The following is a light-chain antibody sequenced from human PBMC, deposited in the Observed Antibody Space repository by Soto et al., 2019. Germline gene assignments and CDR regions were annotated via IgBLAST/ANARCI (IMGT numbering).Light chain of an antibody. J-gene: IGKJ1*01. V-gene: IGKV3-11*01. CDR2: DAS. CDR1: QSVSSY. Sequence: EIVLTQSPATLSLSPGERATLSCRASQSVSSYLAWYQQKPGEAPRLLIYDASNRATGIPARFSGSGSGTDFTITISILEPEDLAVYNCPQRSNSPPWTFDQRTKVDIK. CDR3: PQRSNSPPWT.